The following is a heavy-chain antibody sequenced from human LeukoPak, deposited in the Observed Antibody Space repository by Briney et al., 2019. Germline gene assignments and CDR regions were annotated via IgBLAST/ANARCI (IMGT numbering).Heavy chain of an antibody. V-gene: IGHV3-53*01. J-gene: IGHJ4*02. Sequence: GGSLRLSCAASGFTVSSNYMSWVRQAPGKGLEWVSVIYSGGSTYYADSVKGRFTISRDNSKNTLYVELNSLRADDTAVYYCATRGVGGSPYYFDYWGQGTLVTVSS. D-gene: IGHD1-26*01. CDR3: ATRGVGGSPYYFDY. CDR2: IYSGGST. CDR1: GFTVSSNY.